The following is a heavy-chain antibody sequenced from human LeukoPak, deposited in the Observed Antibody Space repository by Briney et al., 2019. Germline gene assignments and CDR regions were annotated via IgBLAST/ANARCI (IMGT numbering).Heavy chain of an antibody. CDR3: ARGGGYAWDY. D-gene: IGHD5-12*01. J-gene: IGHJ4*02. Sequence: HPGGSLRLSCAASGFTFSSYAMSWVRQAPGKGLEWVANIKQDGSEKYYVDSVKGRFTISRDNARNSLYLQMNSLRADDTAVYYCARGGGYAWDYWGQGTLVTVSS. V-gene: IGHV3-7*01. CDR2: IKQDGSEK. CDR1: GFTFSSYA.